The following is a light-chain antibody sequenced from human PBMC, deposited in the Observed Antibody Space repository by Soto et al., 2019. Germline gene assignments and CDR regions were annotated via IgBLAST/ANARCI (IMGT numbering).Light chain of an antibody. V-gene: IGKV1-39*01. CDR3: QQFNNYIT. Sequence: DIHMTQSPSTLSASVEDTVTITCRASQSISSYLNWYQQKPGKAPKLLIYAASSLQSGVPSRFSGSGSGTDFTLTISSLQPEDFATYYCQQFNNYITCGQGTRLEI. CDR2: AAS. CDR1: QSISSY. J-gene: IGKJ5*01.